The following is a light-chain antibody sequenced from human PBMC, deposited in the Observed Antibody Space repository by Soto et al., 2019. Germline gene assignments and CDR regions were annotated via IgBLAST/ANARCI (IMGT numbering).Light chain of an antibody. CDR1: QSVLYSPNNRNY. V-gene: IGKV4-1*01. J-gene: IGKJ1*01. CDR2: WAS. Sequence: DIVMTQSPDSLGVSLGERATINCKSSQSVLYSPNNRNYLAWYQQKPGQPPKLLIYWASTRESRVPDRFSGSGSGTDFTLTISSLQAEDVAVYYCQQYYSTPQTFGQGTKVEIK. CDR3: QQYYSTPQT.